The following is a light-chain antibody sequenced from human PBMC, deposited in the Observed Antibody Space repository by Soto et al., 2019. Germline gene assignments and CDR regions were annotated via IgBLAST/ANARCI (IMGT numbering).Light chain of an antibody. CDR1: QTVSSNY. J-gene: IGKJ4*01. CDR3: QQRSDWPST. Sequence: EIILTQSPDTLSLSPGERATLSRRASQTVSSNYLAWCQQRPGQAPRLFIYDASNRATGIPARFSGSGSGTDFTLTISSLEPEDFAVYYCQQRSDWPSTFGGGTKVDIK. V-gene: IGKV3-11*01. CDR2: DAS.